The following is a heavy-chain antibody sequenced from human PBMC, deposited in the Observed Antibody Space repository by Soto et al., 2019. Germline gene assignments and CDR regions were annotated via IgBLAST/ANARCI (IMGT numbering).Heavy chain of an antibody. CDR2: FDPEDDEP. CDR3: ARDSRRYCSGGSCYGMDV. D-gene: IGHD2-15*01. Sequence: ASVKVSCKVSGNTLTELSVHWVRQAPGKGLDWMGGFDPEDDEPIYAQKFQGRVTMAADTSTSTAYMELSSLRSEDTAVYYCARDSRRYCSGGSCYGMDVWGQGTTVTVSS. CDR1: GNTLTELS. J-gene: IGHJ6*02. V-gene: IGHV1-24*01.